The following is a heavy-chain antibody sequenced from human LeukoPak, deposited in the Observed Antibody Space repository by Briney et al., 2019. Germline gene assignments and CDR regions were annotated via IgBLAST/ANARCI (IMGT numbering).Heavy chain of an antibody. CDR2: ISPIFHVA. D-gene: IGHD3-3*01. Sequence: SVKVSCXASGGTFTNYAVSWVRQARGQGLEWVGIISPIFHVANYAQNFLGRVTITADESTSTAYMEMRNLRSDDTATYYCARGERGSPFWSGLWGQGTLVTVSS. CDR1: GGTFTNYA. V-gene: IGHV1-69*13. CDR3: ARGERGSPFWSGL. J-gene: IGHJ4*02.